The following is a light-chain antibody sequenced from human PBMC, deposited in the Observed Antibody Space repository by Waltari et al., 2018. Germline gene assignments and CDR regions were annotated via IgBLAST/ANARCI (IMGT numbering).Light chain of an antibody. J-gene: IGKJ2*01. Sequence: DIVMAQSPLSLSVSPGEPASISCRSSQSLLHSNGYNYLDCYLQKPGHSPQLLIYLGSTRASGVPDRFSGSGSGTDFTLKITRVEAEDVGVYYCMQPLRTPPTFGQGTKLEIK. CDR2: LGS. CDR1: QSLLHSNGYNY. CDR3: MQPLRTPPT. V-gene: IGKV2-28*01.